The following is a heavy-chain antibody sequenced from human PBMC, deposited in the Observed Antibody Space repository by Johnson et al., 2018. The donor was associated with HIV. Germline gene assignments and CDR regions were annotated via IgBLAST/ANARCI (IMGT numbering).Heavy chain of an antibody. CDR3: AKGIAAPHDAFDI. J-gene: IGHJ3*02. Sequence: VQLVESGGGVVRPGGSLRLSCAASGFTFDDYGMTWVRQVPGKGLEWVSGITWNGGRTGYADSVKGRFTISRDNSKNTLYLQMNSLRAEDTAVYYCAKGIAAPHDAFDIWGQGTMVTVSS. CDR1: GFTFDDYG. CDR2: ITWNGGRT. D-gene: IGHD6-6*01. V-gene: IGHV3-20*04.